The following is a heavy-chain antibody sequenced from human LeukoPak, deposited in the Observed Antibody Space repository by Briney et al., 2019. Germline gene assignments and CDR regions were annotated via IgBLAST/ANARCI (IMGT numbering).Heavy chain of an antibody. D-gene: IGHD6-13*01. CDR3: ARDLYTWDTSSWYAQDAHY. J-gene: IGHJ4*02. V-gene: IGHV3-7*01. CDR2: IKQDGSEK. CDR1: GFTFSSYW. Sequence: GGSLRLSCAASGFTFSSYWMSWVRQAPGKGLEWVANIKQDGSEKYYVDSVKGRFTISRDNARNSLYLQMNSLRVEDTAVYYCARDLYTWDTSSWYAQDAHYWGQGTLVTVSS.